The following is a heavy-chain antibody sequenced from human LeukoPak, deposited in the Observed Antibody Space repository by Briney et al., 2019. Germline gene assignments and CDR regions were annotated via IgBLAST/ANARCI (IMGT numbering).Heavy chain of an antibody. Sequence: GGSLRLSCAASGFTFSSYWMHWVRQAPGKGLVWVSRINSDGSSTSYADSVKGRFTISRDNSKNTLYLQMNSLRAEDTAVYYCAKSHGYSYGFDYWGQGTLVTVSS. CDR3: AKSHGYSYGFDY. CDR2: INSDGSST. D-gene: IGHD5-18*01. CDR1: GFTFSSYW. J-gene: IGHJ4*02. V-gene: IGHV3-74*01.